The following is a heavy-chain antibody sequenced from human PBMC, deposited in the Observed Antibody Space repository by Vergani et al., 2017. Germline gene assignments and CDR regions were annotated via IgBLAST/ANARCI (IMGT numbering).Heavy chain of an antibody. V-gene: IGHV3-21*01. J-gene: IGHJ5*02. CDR2: ISSSSSYI. CDR1: GFTFSSYS. CDR3: ARARELKVPWFDP. D-gene: IGHD3-10*01. Sequence: VQLVESGGGLVKPGGSLRLSCAASGFTFSSYSMNWVRQAPGKGLEWVSSISSSSSYIYYADSVKGRFTISRDNAKNSLYLQMNSLRAEDTAVYYCARARELKVPWFDPWGQGTLVTVSS.